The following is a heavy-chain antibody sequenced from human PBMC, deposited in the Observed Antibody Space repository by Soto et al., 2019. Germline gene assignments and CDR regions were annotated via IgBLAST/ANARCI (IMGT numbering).Heavy chain of an antibody. Sequence: LSLTCAVYGGSFSGYYWSWIRQPPGKGLEWIGEINHSGSTNYNPSLKSRVTISVDTSKNQFSLKLSSVTAADTAVYYCARSYDFWSGYLFQDWYFDLWGRGTLVTVSS. J-gene: IGHJ2*01. CDR2: INHSGST. V-gene: IGHV4-34*01. CDR3: ARSYDFWSGYLFQDWYFDL. CDR1: GGSFSGYY. D-gene: IGHD3-3*01.